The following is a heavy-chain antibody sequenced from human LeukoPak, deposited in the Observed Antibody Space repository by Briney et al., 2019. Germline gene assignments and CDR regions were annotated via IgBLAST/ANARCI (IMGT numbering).Heavy chain of an antibody. Sequence: GGPLRLSCAASGFTFSSYAMSWVRQAPGKGLEWVSAISGSGGSTYYADSVKGRFTISRDNSKNTLYLQMNSLKAEDTAVYYCAKGLSSGWAYWGQGTLVTVSS. CDR1: GFTFSSYA. V-gene: IGHV3-23*01. D-gene: IGHD6-19*01. CDR3: AKGLSSGWAY. J-gene: IGHJ4*02. CDR2: ISGSGGST.